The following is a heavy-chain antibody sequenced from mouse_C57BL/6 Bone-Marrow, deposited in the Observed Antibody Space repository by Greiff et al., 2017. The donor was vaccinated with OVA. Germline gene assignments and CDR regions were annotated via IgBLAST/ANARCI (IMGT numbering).Heavy chain of an antibody. CDR3: SPYYGRMGDY. V-gene: IGHV1-82*01. D-gene: IGHD1-1*01. Sequence: QVQLQQSGPELVKPGASVKISCKASGYAFSSSWMNWVKQRPGKGLEWIGRIYPGDGDTNYNGKFKGKATLTADKSSSTAYMQLSSLTSEDSAVYFCSPYYGRMGDYWGQGTTLTVSS. J-gene: IGHJ2*01. CDR1: GYAFSSSW. CDR2: IYPGDGDT.